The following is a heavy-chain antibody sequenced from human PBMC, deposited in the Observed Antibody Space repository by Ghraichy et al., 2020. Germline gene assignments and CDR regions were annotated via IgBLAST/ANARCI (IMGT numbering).Heavy chain of an antibody. CDR3: AREKCGTSCPRGYFDY. V-gene: IGHV3-7*03. CDR2: IKQDGSEK. CDR1: GFTFSSYW. D-gene: IGHD2-2*01. J-gene: IGHJ4*02. Sequence: GGSLRLSCAASGFTFSSYWMSWVRQAPGKGLEWVANIKQDGSEKYYVDSVKGRFTISRDNAKNSLYLQMNSLRAEDTAVYYCAREKCGTSCPRGYFDYWGQGTLVTVSS.